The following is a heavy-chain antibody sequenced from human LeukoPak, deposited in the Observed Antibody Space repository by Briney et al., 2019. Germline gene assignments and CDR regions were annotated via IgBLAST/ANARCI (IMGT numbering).Heavy chain of an antibody. CDR1: GFTFSSYI. D-gene: IGHD2-21*02. Sequence: GGSLRLSCAASGFTFSSYIMSWVRQAPGKGLEWVSAISGSGGSTYYADSVKGRFTISRDNSKNTLYLQMNSLRAEDTAVYYCTSSEPSAFVVVTAPFDYWGQGTLVTVSS. CDR3: TSSEPSAFVVVTAPFDY. J-gene: IGHJ4*02. CDR2: ISGSGGST. V-gene: IGHV3-23*01.